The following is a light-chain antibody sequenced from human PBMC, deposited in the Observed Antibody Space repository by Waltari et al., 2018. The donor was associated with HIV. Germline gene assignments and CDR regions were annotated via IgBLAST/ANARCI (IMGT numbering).Light chain of an antibody. CDR2: DVS. V-gene: IGLV2-11*01. J-gene: IGLJ2*01. CDR1: SSDVGGYKY. CDR3: CSYAGSYTLV. Sequence: QSALTQPRPVSGSPGQSVTISCPGTSSDVGGYKYVSWYQQHPGKAPKLMIYDVSKRPSGVPDRFSGSKSGNTASLTISGLQSEDEADYYCCSYAGSYTLVFGGGTKLTVL.